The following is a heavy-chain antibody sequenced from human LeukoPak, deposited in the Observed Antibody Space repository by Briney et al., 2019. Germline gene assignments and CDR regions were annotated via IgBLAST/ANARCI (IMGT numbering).Heavy chain of an antibody. CDR2: IIPIFGTA. J-gene: IGHJ4*02. CDR3: ARAGWYDSSGYYYGIYFDY. Sequence: SVKVSCKASGGTFSSYAISWVRQAPGQGLEWMGGIIPIFGTANYAQKFQGRVTITADESTSTAYMELSSLRSEDTAVYYCARAGWYDSSGYYYGIYFDYWGQGTLVTVSS. CDR1: GGTFSSYA. V-gene: IGHV1-69*01. D-gene: IGHD3-22*01.